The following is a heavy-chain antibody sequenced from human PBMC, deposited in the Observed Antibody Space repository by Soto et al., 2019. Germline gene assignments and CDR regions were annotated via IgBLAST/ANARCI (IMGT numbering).Heavy chain of an antibody. Sequence: SETLSLTCTVSGGSISSSSYYWGWIRQPPGKGLEWIGSIYYSGSTYFNPSLKSRVTISVDTSKNQFSLKLSSVTAADTAVYYCATGAAANSYYYYYGMDVWGQGTTVTV. J-gene: IGHJ6*02. CDR1: GGSISSSSYY. D-gene: IGHD6-13*01. CDR2: IYYSGST. CDR3: ATGAAANSYYYYYGMDV. V-gene: IGHV4-39*01.